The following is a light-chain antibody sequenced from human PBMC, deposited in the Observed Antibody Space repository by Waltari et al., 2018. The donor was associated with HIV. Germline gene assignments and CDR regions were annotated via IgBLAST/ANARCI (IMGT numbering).Light chain of an antibody. CDR2: DTS. Sequence: EIVMTQSPATLSVSPGDRATLSCKASQSVSSNLAWYQQRPGQAPRLLIFDTSSRATGIPARFSGTGSGTEFTLTISDLQSEDFAVYYCQQYNNWPPWTFGQGTKVEI. J-gene: IGKJ1*01. V-gene: IGKV3-15*01. CDR3: QQYNNWPPWT. CDR1: QSVSSN.